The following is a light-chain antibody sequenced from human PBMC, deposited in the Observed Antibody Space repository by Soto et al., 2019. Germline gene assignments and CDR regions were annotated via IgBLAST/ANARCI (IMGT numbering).Light chain of an antibody. CDR2: DAS. Sequence: VVSQSPATLSLSPGERATLSCRSSQSVSSNLAWYQQKPGQAPRLLIYDASTRATGIPARFSGSGSETDFTLTITSLEPEDFAVYYCQQRNNWPPITFGQGTKVDIK. J-gene: IGKJ1*01. CDR3: QQRNNWPPIT. V-gene: IGKV3-11*01. CDR1: QSVSSN.